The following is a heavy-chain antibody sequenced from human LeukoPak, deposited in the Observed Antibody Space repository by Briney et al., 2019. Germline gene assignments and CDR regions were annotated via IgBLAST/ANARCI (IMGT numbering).Heavy chain of an antibody. CDR2: INPSGGST. CDR1: GYTFTSYY. J-gene: IGHJ4*02. Sequence: GASVKVSCKASGYTFTSYYMHWVRQAPGQGLEWMGIINPSGGSTSYAQKFQGRVTMTRDTSISTAYMELSRLRSDDTAVYYCARGDPGYYDSSGYHTLYYFDYWGQGTLVTVSS. V-gene: IGHV1-46*01. D-gene: IGHD3-22*01. CDR3: ARGDPGYYDSSGYHTLYYFDY.